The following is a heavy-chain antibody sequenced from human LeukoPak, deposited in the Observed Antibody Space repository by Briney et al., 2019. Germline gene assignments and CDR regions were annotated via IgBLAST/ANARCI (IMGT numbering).Heavy chain of an antibody. CDR1: GFSFSFYA. D-gene: IGHD6-19*01. Sequence: GGSLRLSCAASGFSFSFYAMSWLRPPPGKGMEWVSTINANSGTTSYRTSVRGRFTISRDNSKNTLYLQVNTLRADDTATYYCAKPISGGLAVTADWFHPWGQGTLVVVSS. CDR3: AKPISGGLAVTADWFHP. V-gene: IGHV3-23*01. J-gene: IGHJ5*01. CDR2: INANSGTT.